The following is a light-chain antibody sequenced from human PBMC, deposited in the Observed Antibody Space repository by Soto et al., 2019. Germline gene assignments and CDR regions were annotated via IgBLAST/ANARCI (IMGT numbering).Light chain of an antibody. CDR3: QQYNKWPLT. Sequence: EIVLTQSPATLSVSQGERATLSCRASESVSNNLAWYQQKPGQAPRLLIFGASARATGVPARFSGSGSGTAFTLPISSLQSADFAVYYCQQYNKWPLTFGGGTKVEIK. CDR1: ESVSNN. J-gene: IGKJ4*01. V-gene: IGKV3-15*01. CDR2: GAS.